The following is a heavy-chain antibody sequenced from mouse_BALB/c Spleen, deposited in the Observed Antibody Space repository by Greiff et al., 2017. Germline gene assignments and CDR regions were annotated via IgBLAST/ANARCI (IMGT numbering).Heavy chain of an antibody. V-gene: IGHV1-69*01. CDR1: GYTFTDYW. Sequence: QVQLQQPGAELVMPGVSVKMSCKASGYTFTDYWMHWVKQRPGHGLEWIGAINTSDSYTNYNQKFKGKATLTVDESSSTAYMQLNSVTSEDSSVYYCASTSDYYAIDYWGQGTTLTVSS. J-gene: IGHJ2*01. CDR2: INTSDSYT. D-gene: IGHD1-1*01. CDR3: ASTSDYYAIDY.